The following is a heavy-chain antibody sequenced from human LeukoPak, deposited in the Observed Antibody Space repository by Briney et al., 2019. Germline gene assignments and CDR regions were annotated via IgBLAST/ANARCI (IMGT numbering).Heavy chain of an antibody. CDR1: QPKFNNFG. V-gene: IGHV3-23*01. J-gene: IGHJ3*02. CDR3: AKDPNGDYIGTFDI. CDR2: ITASGGRT. Sequence: HPGGSLRLSCATSQPKFNNFGMTWVRQAPGKGLEWVSSITASGGRTQYADSVQGRFTISRDNSKNTLYLQMNSLRAEDTAVYYCAKDPNGDYIGTFDIWGQGTMVTVSS. D-gene: IGHD4-17*01.